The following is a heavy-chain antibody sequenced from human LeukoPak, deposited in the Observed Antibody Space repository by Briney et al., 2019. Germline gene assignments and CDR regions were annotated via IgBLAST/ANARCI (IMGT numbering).Heavy chain of an antibody. CDR3: ARDRVWLGELPSDY. D-gene: IGHD3-10*01. Sequence: GGSLRLSCAASGFTFSSYGFHWVRQAPGKGLEWVAVIWHDGSNQYYADSVKGRFAISRDSSKNTVYLQMNSLRVEDTAVYYCARDRVWLGELPSDYWGQGTLVTVSS. V-gene: IGHV3-33*01. CDR2: IWHDGSNQ. J-gene: IGHJ4*02. CDR1: GFTFSSYG.